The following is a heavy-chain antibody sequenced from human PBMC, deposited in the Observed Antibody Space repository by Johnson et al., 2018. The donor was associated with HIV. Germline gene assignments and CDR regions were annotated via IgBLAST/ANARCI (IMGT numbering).Heavy chain of an antibody. CDR3: ARAKRDYYGSGGVGAFDI. CDR1: GFTFSSYW. CDR2: IKQDGSEK. Sequence: VQLVESGGGLVQPGGSLRLSCVVSGFTFSSYWMSWVRQAPGKGLEWVANIKQDGSEKYYVDSVKGQFTISRDNAKNSLYLQMDSLRAGDTALYYCARAKRDYYGSGGVGAFDIWGQGTMVTVSS. D-gene: IGHD3-10*01. V-gene: IGHV3-7*02. J-gene: IGHJ3*02.